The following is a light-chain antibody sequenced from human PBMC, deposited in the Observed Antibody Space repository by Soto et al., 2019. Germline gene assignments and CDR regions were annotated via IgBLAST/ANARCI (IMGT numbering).Light chain of an antibody. V-gene: IGKV3-15*01. CDR1: QSVSNN. CDR2: YAS. CDR3: QQYNNWPPIT. J-gene: IGKJ5*01. Sequence: EIMMTQSPATLSVSPGERDTLSCRASQSVSNNLAWYQQKPGQAPRLLIYYASTRTTGIPARFSGSGSGTEFTPTTSSLQSHDFALYYCQQYNNWPPITFGQGTRLEIK.